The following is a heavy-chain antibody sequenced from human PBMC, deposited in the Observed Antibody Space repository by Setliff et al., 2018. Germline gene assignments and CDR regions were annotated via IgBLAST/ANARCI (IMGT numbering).Heavy chain of an antibody. V-gene: IGHV4-39*07. J-gene: IGHJ5*02. CDR3: ARSKSSSGWLNWFDP. CDR1: GGSISSSSYY. Sequence: SETLSLTCTVSGGSISSSSYYWGWIRQPPGKGLEWIGSIYYSGSTYYNPSLKGRVTISVDTSKNQFSLKLSSVTAADTAVYYCARSKSSSGWLNWFDPWGQGTLVTV. D-gene: IGHD6-19*01. CDR2: IYYSGST.